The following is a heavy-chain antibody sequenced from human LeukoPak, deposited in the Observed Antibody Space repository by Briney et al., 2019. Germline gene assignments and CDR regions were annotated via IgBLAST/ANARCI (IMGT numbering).Heavy chain of an antibody. D-gene: IGHD6-19*01. Sequence: GGSLRLSCTASGFTLGDYAMSWFRQAPGKGLEWVGFIRSKAYGSTTEYAASVKGRFTISRDDSKSIAYLQMNSLKTEDTAVYYCTTPSYRRSGWYPGAFDIWGQGTMVTVSS. CDR3: TTPSYRRSGWYPGAFDI. V-gene: IGHV3-49*03. CDR1: GFTLGDYA. J-gene: IGHJ3*02. CDR2: IRSKAYGSTT.